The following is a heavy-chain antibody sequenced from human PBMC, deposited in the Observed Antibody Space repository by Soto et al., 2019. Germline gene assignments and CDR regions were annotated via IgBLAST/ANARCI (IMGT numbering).Heavy chain of an antibody. V-gene: IGHV4-34*01. CDR2: INHSGVT. CDR3: ARFSGSYYYAMDV. J-gene: IGHJ6*02. CDR1: GGAFSGSY. D-gene: IGHD6-19*01. Sequence: SDTLSLTCAVYGGAFSGSYWSWIRQPPGKGLEWIGEINHSGVTNYKPSLKRRVTISVDTSKNQFSLQLKSVTAADTALYYCARFSGSYYYAMDVWGQGSTVT.